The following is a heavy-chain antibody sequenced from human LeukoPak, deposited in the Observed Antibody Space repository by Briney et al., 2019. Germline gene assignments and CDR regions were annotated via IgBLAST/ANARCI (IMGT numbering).Heavy chain of an antibody. CDR3: ARGGTYLPFGY. Sequence: GASVKVSCKASGYIFTSYDINWVRQATGQGLEWMGWMNANSGDTGYAQKFQGRVTMTRNTSISTAYMELSSLRFEDTAIYYCARGGTYLPFGYWGQGTLVIVSS. V-gene: IGHV1-8*01. CDR1: GYIFTSYD. CDR2: MNANSGDT. J-gene: IGHJ4*02. D-gene: IGHD3-10*01.